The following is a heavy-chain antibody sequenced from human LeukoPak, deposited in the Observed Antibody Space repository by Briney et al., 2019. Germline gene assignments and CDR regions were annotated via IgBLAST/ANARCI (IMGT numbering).Heavy chain of an antibody. D-gene: IGHD3-10*01. CDR1: GYSISSGYY. Sequence: SETLSLTCAVSGYSISSGYYWGWIRQPPGKGLEWIGSIHHSGSTYYNPPLKSRATISVDTSKNQFSLKLSFVTAADTAVYYCARLHSDYYDIWGQGTMVTVSS. V-gene: IGHV4-38-2*01. CDR2: IHHSGST. J-gene: IGHJ3*02. CDR3: ARLHSDYYDI.